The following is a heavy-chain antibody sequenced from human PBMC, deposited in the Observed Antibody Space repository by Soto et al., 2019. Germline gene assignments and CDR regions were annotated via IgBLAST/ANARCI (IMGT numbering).Heavy chain of an antibody. D-gene: IGHD6-19*01. V-gene: IGHV1-18*01. Sequence: QVQLVQSGAEVKKPGASVKVSCKGSGFTFSNYGFNWVRQAPGQGLEWVGWVSAYNGYTKSAQNFQDRIIMTTDTSTNTAYMELRGLIPDDPALYYCARGTSIAVPEWPWGQGTLVTVSS. CDR3: ARGTSIAVPEWP. J-gene: IGHJ4*02. CDR2: VSAYNGYT. CDR1: GFTFSNYG.